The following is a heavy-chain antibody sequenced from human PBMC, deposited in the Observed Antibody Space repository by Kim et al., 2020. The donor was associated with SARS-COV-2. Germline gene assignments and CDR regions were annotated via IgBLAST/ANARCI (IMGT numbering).Heavy chain of an antibody. J-gene: IGHJ4*02. CDR2: ISNTGGST. V-gene: IGHV3-23*01. Sequence: GGSLRLSCAASGFTFNNYATNWVRQAPGKGLEWVSAISNTGGSTYYADSVKGRFTISRDNSTNTLYLQLDSLRADDTAVYYCASSGGRFSLWYYDYTGQG. CDR1: GFTFNNYA. D-gene: IGHD2-15*01. CDR3: ASSGGRFSLWYYDY.